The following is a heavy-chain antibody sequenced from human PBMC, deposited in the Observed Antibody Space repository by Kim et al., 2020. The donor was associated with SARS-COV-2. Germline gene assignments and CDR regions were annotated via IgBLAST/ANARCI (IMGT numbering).Heavy chain of an antibody. CDR2: INHSGST. D-gene: IGHD2-21*02. CDR1: GGSFSGYY. Sequence: SETLSLTCAVYGGSFSGYYWSWIRQPPGKGLEWIGEINHSGSTNYNPSLKSRVTISVDTSKNQFSLKLSSVTAADTAVYYCARRGGDSSGYYYYYGMDVWGQGTTVTVSS. V-gene: IGHV4-34*01. CDR3: ARRGGDSSGYYYYYGMDV. J-gene: IGHJ6*02.